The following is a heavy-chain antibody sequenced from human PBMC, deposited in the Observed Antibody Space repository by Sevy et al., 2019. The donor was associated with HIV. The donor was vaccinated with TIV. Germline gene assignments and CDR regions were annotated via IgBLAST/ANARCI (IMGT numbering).Heavy chain of an antibody. CDR3: AKPNWNFRADWFDT. D-gene: IGHD1-7*01. J-gene: IGHJ5*02. Sequence: GGSLRLSCKVTGLTSGAFAMSWVRQTPGKGLEWISSISGSGGLTHYADSVKGRFTISRDKSKRTVDLEMNSLRGDDTAVYYCAKPNWNFRADWFDTWGQGTLVTVSS. V-gene: IGHV3-23*01. CDR2: ISGSGGLT. CDR1: GLTSGAFA.